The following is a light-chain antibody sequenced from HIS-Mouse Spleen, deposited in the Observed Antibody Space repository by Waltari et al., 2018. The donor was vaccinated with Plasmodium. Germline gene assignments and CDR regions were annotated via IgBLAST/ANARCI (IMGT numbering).Light chain of an antibody. J-gene: IGLJ2*01. CDR1: SSDVGSYNL. Sequence: QSALTQPASVSGSPGQSITISCTGTSSDVGSYNLVSWYQQHPGKAPKLMIYEGSKRPSGVHNRCSGSKSGNTASLTISGLQAEDEADYYCCSYAGSSAFVVFGGGTKLTVL. CDR2: EGS. CDR3: CSYAGSSAFVV. V-gene: IGLV2-23*03.